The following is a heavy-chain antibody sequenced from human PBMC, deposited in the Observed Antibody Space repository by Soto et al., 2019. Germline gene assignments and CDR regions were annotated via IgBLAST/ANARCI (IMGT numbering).Heavy chain of an antibody. CDR2: ISYDGSSK. CDR3: ARDAVAMDY. Sequence: GGSLRLSCAASEFTISSYAIHWVRQAPGKGLEWVAVISYDGSSKYNSDSVKGPFTISRDKAKNTVYLQMHSLTVEDTAVYYCARDAVAMDYWGRGTMVTVSS. V-gene: IGHV3-30-3*01. J-gene: IGHJ4*02. D-gene: IGHD6-19*01. CDR1: EFTISSYA.